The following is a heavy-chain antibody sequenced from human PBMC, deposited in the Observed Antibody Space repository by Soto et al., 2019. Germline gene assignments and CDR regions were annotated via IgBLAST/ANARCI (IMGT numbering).Heavy chain of an antibody. D-gene: IGHD3-10*01. V-gene: IGHV3-72*01. CDR2: IRKKVNSYTT. CDR1: GFAFSNYA. Sequence: PGGSLRLSCAASGFAFSNYAMSWVRQAPGKGLEWVGRIRKKVNSYTTEYAASVKGRFTISRDDSKNSLFLQMNSLKTEDTAVYYCTRFYYGSGPSDYWGQGTLVTVSS. CDR3: TRFYYGSGPSDY. J-gene: IGHJ4*02.